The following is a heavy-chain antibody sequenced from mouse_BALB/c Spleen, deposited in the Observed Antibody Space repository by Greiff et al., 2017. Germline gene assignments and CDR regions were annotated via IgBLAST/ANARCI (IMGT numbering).Heavy chain of an antibody. Sequence: QVQLKQSGPGLVAPSQSLSITCTVSGFSLTGYGVHWVRQPPGKGLEWLGVIWAGGSTNYNSALMSRLSISKDNSKSQVFLKMNSLQTDDTAMYYCAREPEGGDYGDDGYAMDYWGQGTSVTVSS. CDR3: AREPEGGDYGDDGYAMDY. CDR2: IWAGGST. J-gene: IGHJ4*01. V-gene: IGHV2-9*02. D-gene: IGHD2-2*01. CDR1: GFSLTGYG.